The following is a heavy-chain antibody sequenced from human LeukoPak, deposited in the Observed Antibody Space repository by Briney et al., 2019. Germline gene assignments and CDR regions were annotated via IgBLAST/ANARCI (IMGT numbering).Heavy chain of an antibody. CDR1: GGSISSYY. Sequence: SETLSLTCTVSGGSISSYYWSWIRQPPGKGLEWIGYIYYSGSTNYNPSLKSRVTMSVDTSKNQFSLNLSSVTAADTAVYYCARGGTWVETWFYGARGPLVTVPP. CDR3: ARGGTWVETWFY. J-gene: IGHJ4*02. CDR2: IYYSGST. V-gene: IGHV4-59*12. D-gene: IGHD4-23*01.